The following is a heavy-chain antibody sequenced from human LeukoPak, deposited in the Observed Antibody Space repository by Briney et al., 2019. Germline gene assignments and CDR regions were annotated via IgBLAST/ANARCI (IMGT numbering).Heavy chain of an antibody. CDR2: IYYSGST. J-gene: IGHJ5*02. Sequence: PSETLSLTCTVSGGSISSYYWSWIRQPPGKGVEGIGYIYYSGSTNYTPSLNRQVTISVDTSKTQFSLKLSSVTAADTAVYYCARQGDYGNWFDLWGQGTLVTVSS. D-gene: IGHD4-17*01. CDR1: GGSISSYY. V-gene: IGHV4-59*08. CDR3: ARQGDYGNWFDL.